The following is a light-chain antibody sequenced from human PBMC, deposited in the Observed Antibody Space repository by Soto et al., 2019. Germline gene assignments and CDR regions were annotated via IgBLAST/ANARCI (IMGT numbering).Light chain of an antibody. CDR1: QDVSND. V-gene: IGKV1-17*02. Sequence: DLQMTQSPPSLSASVGDRVTIXXRASQDVSNDLGWSQQKPGKAPKRLIFGASNLESGVPSRFSGTGSGTEFILTITNLQPEDFATYYCLQHTYIWSFGQGTKVDIK. J-gene: IGKJ1*01. CDR3: LQHTYIWS. CDR2: GAS.